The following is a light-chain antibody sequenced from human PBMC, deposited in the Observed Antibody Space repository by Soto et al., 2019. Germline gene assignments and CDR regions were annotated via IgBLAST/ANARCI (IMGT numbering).Light chain of an antibody. J-gene: IGKJ2*01. CDR1: QSVRSNY. CDR2: GVF. Sequence: ETVLTQSPGTVSLSPGERATLSCTTSQSVRSNYLAWYQQKPGQAPRLLIYGVFSRAAGIPDRFSGSGSGTDFTLTISGLEPEDSAVYYCQHYDGSPRTFGRGTKVEI. V-gene: IGKV3-20*01. CDR3: QHYDGSPRT.